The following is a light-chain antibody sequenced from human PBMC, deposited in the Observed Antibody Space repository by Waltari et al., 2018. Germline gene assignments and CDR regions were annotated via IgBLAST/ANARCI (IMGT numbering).Light chain of an antibody. J-gene: IGKJ5*01. CDR1: QNLNTF. Sequence: DIQMTQSPSTVPASLGDTVTITFRASQNLNTFLSWYQQKPGAVPNLLIYDASTLERGVPSRFSGSGSGTHFTLTISGLQPDDFATYYCQQYYDYPINFGQGTRL. CDR3: QQYYDYPIN. V-gene: IGKV1-5*01. CDR2: DAS.